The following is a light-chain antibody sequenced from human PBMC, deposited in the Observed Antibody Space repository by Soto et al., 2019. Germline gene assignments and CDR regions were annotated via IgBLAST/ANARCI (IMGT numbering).Light chain of an antibody. CDR3: QQYNSYVT. J-gene: IGKJ3*01. V-gene: IGKV1-5*03. CDR2: KAS. CDR1: QSISSW. Sequence: DIQMTQSPSTLSASVGDRVTITCRASQSISSWLAWYQQEPGKAPKLLIYKASSLESGVPSRFSGSGSGTEFTLTISSLQPDDFATYYCQQYNSYVTFGPGTKVDIK.